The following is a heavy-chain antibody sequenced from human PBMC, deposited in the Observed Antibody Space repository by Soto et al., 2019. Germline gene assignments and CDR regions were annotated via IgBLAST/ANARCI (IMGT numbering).Heavy chain of an antibody. CDR2: ISGSGGGT. Sequence: GGSLRLSCAASGFTFSSFAMSWVRQAPGKGLEWVSAISGSGGGTYNADSVKGRFTISRDNSKNTLYLQMSSLRAEDTAVYFCAKAGYSSLRYFDHWGQGTLVTVSS. CDR3: AKAGYSSLRYFDH. V-gene: IGHV3-23*01. CDR1: GFTFSSFA. D-gene: IGHD6-19*01. J-gene: IGHJ4*02.